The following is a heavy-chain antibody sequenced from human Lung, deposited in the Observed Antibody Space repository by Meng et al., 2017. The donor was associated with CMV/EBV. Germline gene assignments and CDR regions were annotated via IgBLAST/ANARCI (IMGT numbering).Heavy chain of an antibody. CDR3: ARGSSREIWTQSFAY. V-gene: IGHV3-66*02. CDR2: IYSGGST. CDR1: GFTVSSNY. J-gene: IGHJ4*02. D-gene: IGHD2-2*01. Sequence: GESLKISCAASGFTVSSNYMSWVRQAPGKGLEWVSVIYSGGSTYYADSVKGRFTISRDNSKNTLYLQMNSLRAEDTAVYYCARGSSREIWTQSFAYWGQGTLVTVPS.